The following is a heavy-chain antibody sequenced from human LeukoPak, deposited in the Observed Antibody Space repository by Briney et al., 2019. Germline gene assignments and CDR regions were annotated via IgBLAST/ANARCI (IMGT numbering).Heavy chain of an antibody. CDR1: GFTFSSYA. Sequence: GGSLRLSCAASGFTFSSYAMHWVRQAPGKGLEWVAVISYDGSNKYYADSVKGRFTISRDNSKNTLYLQMNSLRAEDTAAYYCARAASRWGALYYFDYWGQGTLVTVSS. V-gene: IGHV3-30-3*01. CDR3: ARAASRWGALYYFDY. J-gene: IGHJ4*02. D-gene: IGHD1-26*01. CDR2: ISYDGSNK.